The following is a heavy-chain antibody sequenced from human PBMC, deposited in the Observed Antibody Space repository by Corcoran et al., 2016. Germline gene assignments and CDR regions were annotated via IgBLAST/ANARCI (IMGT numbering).Heavy chain of an antibody. CDR1: GFTFSSYS. V-gene: IGHV3-21*01. Sequence: EVQLVESGGGLVKPGGSLRLSCAASGFTFSSYSMNWVRQAPGKGLEWVSSISSSSSYIYYADSVKGRFTISRDNAKTALYLQMNSLRAEDTAVYYCARDWVGATTYPNYFDYWGQGPLVTVSS. CDR3: ARDWVGATTYPNYFDY. D-gene: IGHD1-26*01. J-gene: IGHJ4*02. CDR2: ISSSSSYI.